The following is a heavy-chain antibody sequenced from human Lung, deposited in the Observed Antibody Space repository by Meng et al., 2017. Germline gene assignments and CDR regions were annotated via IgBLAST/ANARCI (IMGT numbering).Heavy chain of an antibody. CDR2: INPKSGDT. V-gene: IGHV1-2*06. J-gene: IGHJ4*02. CDR1: GYNFPDYY. Sequence: ASVKVSYKPSGYNFPDYYIHWVRRAPGQGLEWMGRINPKSGDTHYAQKFQARVTMTGDTSISTAYMELSGLRSDDTAMYYCARDEDISAAGKLFGDYWGQGNLVNGAS. CDR3: ARDEDISAAGKLFGDY. D-gene: IGHD6-25*01.